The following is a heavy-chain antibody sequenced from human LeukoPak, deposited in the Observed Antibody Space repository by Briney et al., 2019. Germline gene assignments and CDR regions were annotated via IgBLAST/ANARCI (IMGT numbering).Heavy chain of an antibody. CDR1: GYTFVDHY. CDR3: ARDFSIAAREGWFDP. Sequence: ASVKVSCKASGYTFVDHYIHWVRQAPGQGPEWMGWINPRSGGTEYAQKFQGRVTMTRDTSINTAYMELTRLTSDDTAVYYCARDFSIAAREGWFDPWGQGTLVTVSS. J-gene: IGHJ5*02. CDR2: INPRSGGT. D-gene: IGHD6-6*01. V-gene: IGHV1-2*02.